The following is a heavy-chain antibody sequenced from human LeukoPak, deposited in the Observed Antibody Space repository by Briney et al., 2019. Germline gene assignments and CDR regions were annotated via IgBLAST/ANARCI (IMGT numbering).Heavy chain of an antibody. J-gene: IGHJ4*02. CDR2: IYHSGST. Sequence: SQTLSLTCTVSGYSISSGYYWGWIRQPPGKGLEWIGSIYHSGSTYYNPSLKSRVTISVDTSKNQFSLKLSSVTAADTAVYYCARELVTMVRGVKEGGDFDYWGQGTLVTVSS. CDR3: ARELVTMVRGVKEGGDFDY. D-gene: IGHD3-10*01. CDR1: GYSISSGYY. V-gene: IGHV4-38-2*02.